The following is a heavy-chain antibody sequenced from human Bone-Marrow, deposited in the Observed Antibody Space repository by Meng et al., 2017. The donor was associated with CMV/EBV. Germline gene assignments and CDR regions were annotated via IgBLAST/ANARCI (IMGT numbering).Heavy chain of an antibody. CDR2: ISSSGSTI. Sequence: GGSLRLSCAASGFTFSSYEMNWVRQAPGKGLEWVSYISSSGSTIYYADSVKGRFTISRDNAKNSLYLQMNSLRAEDTAVYYCSSPYCSSTSCYHYYYGMAVWGQGATVTGSS. D-gene: IGHD2-2*01. CDR1: GFTFSSYE. V-gene: IGHV3-48*03. CDR3: SSPYCSSTSCYHYYYGMAV. J-gene: IGHJ6*02.